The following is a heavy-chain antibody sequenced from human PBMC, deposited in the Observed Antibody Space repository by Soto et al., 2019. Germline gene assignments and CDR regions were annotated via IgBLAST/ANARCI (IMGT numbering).Heavy chain of an antibody. D-gene: IGHD4-17*01. CDR2: ISAYNGNT. J-gene: IGHJ4*02. CDR3: ARGVTTVTNFDY. Sequence: ASVKVSCKASGGTFNSYTSSWVRQAPGQGLEWMGWISAYNGNTNYAQKLQGRVTMTTDTSTSTAYMELRSLRSDDTAVYYCARGVTTVTNFDYWGQGTLVTVSS. CDR1: GGTFNSYT. V-gene: IGHV1-18*01.